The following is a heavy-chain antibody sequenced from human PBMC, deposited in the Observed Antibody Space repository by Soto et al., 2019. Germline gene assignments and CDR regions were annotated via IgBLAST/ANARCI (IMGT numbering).Heavy chain of an antibody. V-gene: IGHV4-59*08. CDR2: IYYSGST. CDR3: ARRYGYSFDY. D-gene: IGHD1-1*01. Sequence: QVQLQESGPGLVKPSETLSLTCTVSGGSISSYYWTGIRQPPGKGLEWIGYIYYSGSTNYNPSLKSRVTISVDTSKNQFSLKLSSVTAADTAVDYGARRYGYSFDYWGQGTLVTVSS. CDR1: GGSISSYY. J-gene: IGHJ4*02.